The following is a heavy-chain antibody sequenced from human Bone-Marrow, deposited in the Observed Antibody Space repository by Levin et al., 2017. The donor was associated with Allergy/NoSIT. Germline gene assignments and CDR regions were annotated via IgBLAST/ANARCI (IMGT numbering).Heavy chain of an antibody. D-gene: IGHD1-1*01. CDR3: AREFPGRNWNPWTDYYYYYGMDV. CDR2: INTNTGNP. V-gene: IGHV7-4-1*02. CDR1: GYTFTSYA. J-gene: IGHJ6*02. Sequence: ASVKVSCKASGYTFTSYAMNWVRQAPGQGLEWMGWINTNTGNPTYAQGFTGRFVFSLDTSVSTAYLQISSLKAEDTAVYYCAREFPGRNWNPWTDYYYYYGMDVWGQGTTVTVSS.